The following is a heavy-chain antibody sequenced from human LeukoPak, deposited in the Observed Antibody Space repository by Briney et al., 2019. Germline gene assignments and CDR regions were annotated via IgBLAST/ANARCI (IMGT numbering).Heavy chain of an antibody. Sequence: GGSLRLSCAASGFTVSSNYMSWVRQAPGKGLEWVSVIYSGGSTYYADSVKGRFTISRDNSKNTLYLQMNSLRAEGTAVYYCARDRSVPGYYDSSGYFDYWGQGTLVTVSS. V-gene: IGHV3-66*01. J-gene: IGHJ4*02. CDR1: GFTVSSNY. D-gene: IGHD3-22*01. CDR2: IYSGGST. CDR3: ARDRSVPGYYDSSGYFDY.